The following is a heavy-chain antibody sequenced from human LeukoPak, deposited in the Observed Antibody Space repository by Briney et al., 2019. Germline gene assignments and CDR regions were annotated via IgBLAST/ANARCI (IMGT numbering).Heavy chain of an antibody. CDR1: GFTFSSYW. Sequence: GGSLRLSCAASGFTFSSYWMSWVRQAPGKGLEWVANIKQDGSEKYYVDSVKGRFTISRDNAKNSLYLQMNSLRAEDTAVYYCARGCIAAAGTFSYYYYYMDVWGKGTTVTVSS. CDR2: IKQDGSEK. V-gene: IGHV3-7*01. D-gene: IGHD6-13*01. J-gene: IGHJ6*03. CDR3: ARGCIAAAGTFSYYYYYMDV.